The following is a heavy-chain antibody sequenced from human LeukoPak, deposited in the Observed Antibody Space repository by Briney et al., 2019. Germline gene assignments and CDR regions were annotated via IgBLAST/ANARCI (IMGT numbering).Heavy chain of an antibody. Sequence: GGSLRLSCAASGFTFSNAWMSWVCQAPGKRLVWVGRIKSKTDGGTTDYAAPVKGRFTISRDDSKNTLYLQMNSLKTEDTAVYYCTTQRYCSGGSCSDYWGQGTLVTVSS. CDR3: TTQRYCSGGSCSDY. CDR1: GFTFSNAW. V-gene: IGHV3-15*01. J-gene: IGHJ4*02. CDR2: IKSKTDGGTT. D-gene: IGHD2-15*01.